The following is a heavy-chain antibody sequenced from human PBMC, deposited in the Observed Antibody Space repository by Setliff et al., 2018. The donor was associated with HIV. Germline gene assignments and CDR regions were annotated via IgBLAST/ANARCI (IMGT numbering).Heavy chain of an antibody. CDR3: ARFAAAGAPGPTDFAY. Sequence: SETLSLTCTVSGGSISTYYWSWIRQPPGKGLEWIGYIYYSGSSGSTNYNPSLKSRLAISLDTSKNQFSLKLTSVTAADTAVYYCARFAAAGAPGPTDFAYWGQGTLVTVSS. V-gene: IGHV4-59*08. J-gene: IGHJ4*02. CDR1: GGSISTYY. CDR2: IYYSGSSGST. D-gene: IGHD6-13*01.